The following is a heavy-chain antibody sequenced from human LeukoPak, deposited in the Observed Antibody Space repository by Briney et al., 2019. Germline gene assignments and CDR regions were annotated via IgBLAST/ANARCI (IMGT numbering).Heavy chain of an antibody. V-gene: IGHV3-43*01. Sequence: GGSLRLSCAASGFTFDDYTMHWVRQAPGKGLEWVSLISWDGGSTYYADSVKSRFTISRDNAKNSLYLQMNSLRAEDTAVYYCATIAGTVGAFDIWGQGTMVTVSS. D-gene: IGHD1-7*01. CDR1: GFTFDDYT. CDR3: ATIAGTVGAFDI. J-gene: IGHJ3*02. CDR2: ISWDGGST.